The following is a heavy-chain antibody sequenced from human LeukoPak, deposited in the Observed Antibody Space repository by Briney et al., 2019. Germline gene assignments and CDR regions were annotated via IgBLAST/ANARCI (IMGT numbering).Heavy chain of an antibody. CDR3: VRRSRGYDSSGYYLHK. CDR1: GYSFTSYW. V-gene: IGHV5-51*01. Sequence: GESLKISCQGSGYSFTSYWIGWVRQLPGKGLELMGIIYPGDSDTRYSPSFQGQVTISADKSIRPPYLKWSSLKASDTAIYYRVRRSRGYDSSGYYLHKWGEGTGVTVSS. J-gene: IGHJ4*02. D-gene: IGHD3-22*01. CDR2: IYPGDSDT.